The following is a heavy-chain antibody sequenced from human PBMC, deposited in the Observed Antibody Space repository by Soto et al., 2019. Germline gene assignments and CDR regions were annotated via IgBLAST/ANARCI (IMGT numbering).Heavy chain of an antibody. Sequence: SETLSLTCTVSGGSIISYYWSWIRQPPGKGLEWIGYIYYSGSTNYNPSLKSRVTISVDTSKNQFSLKLSSVTAADTAVYYCARDDFHYYGMDVWGQGTTVTVSS. J-gene: IGHJ6*02. V-gene: IGHV4-59*01. CDR2: IYYSGST. CDR3: ARDDFHYYGMDV. CDR1: GGSIISYY.